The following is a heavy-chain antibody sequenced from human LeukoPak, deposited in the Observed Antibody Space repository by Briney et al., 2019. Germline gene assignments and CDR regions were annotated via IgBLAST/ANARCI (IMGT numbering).Heavy chain of an antibody. V-gene: IGHV3-7*01. Sequence: GGSLRLSCVTSGFTFSNYYMSWVRQAPGKGLEWVATIESNGRERYNVDSVRGRFTISRDNAKSSLSLQMNTLGVEDTAVYYCARGGGDCTCPAYWGQGTLVTVSS. CDR2: IESNGRER. CDR3: ARGGGDCTCPAY. D-gene: IGHD2-21*02. J-gene: IGHJ4*02. CDR1: GFTFSNYY.